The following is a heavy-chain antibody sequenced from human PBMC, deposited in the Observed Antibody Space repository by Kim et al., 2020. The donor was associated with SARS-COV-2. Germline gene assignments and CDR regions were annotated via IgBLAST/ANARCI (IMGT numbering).Heavy chain of an antibody. Sequence: ASVKVSCKISGYTFSRLGMHWVRQAPGKGLEWMGGFSAYNGETIYTQKFQGRVTMTADTSTGTAYMELSSLRSEDTAVYYCARCLFDSSSGTRCSNYDYW. CDR1: GYTFSRLG. CDR2: FSAYNGET. V-gene: IGHV1-24*01. D-gene: IGHD1-26*01. J-gene: IGHJ4*01. CDR3: ARCLFDSSSGTRCSNYDY.